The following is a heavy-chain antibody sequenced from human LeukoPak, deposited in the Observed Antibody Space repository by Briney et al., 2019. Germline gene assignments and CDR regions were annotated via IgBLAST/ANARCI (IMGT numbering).Heavy chain of an antibody. V-gene: IGHV3-53*01. CDR1: GFTVSSNY. D-gene: IGHD4-17*01. Sequence: GGSLRLSCAASGFTVSSNYMSWVRQAPGKGLEWVSVIYSGGSTYYADSVRGRFTISRDKSKNTLYLQMNSLRAEDTAVYYCAKYHGENLDPNAFDYWGQGTLVTVSS. CDR3: AKYHGENLDPNAFDY. CDR2: IYSGGST. J-gene: IGHJ4*02.